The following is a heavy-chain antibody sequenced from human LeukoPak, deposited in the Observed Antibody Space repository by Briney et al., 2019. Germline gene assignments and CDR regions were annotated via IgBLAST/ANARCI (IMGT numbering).Heavy chain of an antibody. Sequence: ASVKVSCKASGYTFTGYYMHWVRQAPGQGLEWMGWINPNSGGTNYAQKFQGWVTMTRDTSISTAYMELSRLRSDDTAVYYCARGRASNCSGGSCYRSTYGMDVWGQGTTVTVSS. J-gene: IGHJ6*02. D-gene: IGHD2-15*01. CDR1: GYTFTGYY. CDR3: ARGRASNCSGGSCYRSTYGMDV. V-gene: IGHV1-2*04. CDR2: INPNSGGT.